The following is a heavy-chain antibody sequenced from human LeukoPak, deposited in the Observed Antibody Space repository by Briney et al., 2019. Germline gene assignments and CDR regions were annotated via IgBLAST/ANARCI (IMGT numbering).Heavy chain of an antibody. D-gene: IGHD2-2*01. V-gene: IGHV3-23*01. CDR1: GFTFSSYA. Sequence: GGSLRLSCAASGFTFSSYAMSWVRQAPGKGLDWVSAISGSGGSTYYADSVKGRFTISRDNSKNTLYLQMNSLRAEDTAVYYCAKDATQSFIVVVPADYWGQGTLVTVSS. CDR2: ISGSGGST. J-gene: IGHJ4*02. CDR3: AKDATQSFIVVVPADY.